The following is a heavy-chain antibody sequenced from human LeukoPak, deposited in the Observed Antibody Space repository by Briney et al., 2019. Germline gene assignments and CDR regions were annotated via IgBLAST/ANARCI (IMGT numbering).Heavy chain of an antibody. Sequence: GGSLRLSCAASGFTFSDYYMTWIRQAPGKGLEWVSYISSSSNNIHYANSVRGRFTISRDNAKNSVYLQMNSLRAEDTAIYYCARAAGWFDPWGQGTLVTVSS. CDR3: ARAAGWFDP. CDR2: ISSSSNNI. V-gene: IGHV3-11*01. CDR1: GFTFSDYY. J-gene: IGHJ5*02.